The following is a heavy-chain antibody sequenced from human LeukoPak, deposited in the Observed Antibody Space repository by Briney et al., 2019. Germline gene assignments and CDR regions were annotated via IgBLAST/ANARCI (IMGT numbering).Heavy chain of an antibody. CDR1: GFTLSSYA. Sequence: PGGSLSLSCAPSGFTLSSYAMNWVRQAPGKGLEWVGFIRSKAYGETTEYAASVKGRLTISRDNSKSIAYLQMNSLKTEDTALYYCTRIGYRYYFDYWGQGTLVTVSA. CDR2: IRSKAYGETT. J-gene: IGHJ4*02. D-gene: IGHD6-13*01. V-gene: IGHV3-49*04. CDR3: TRIGYRYYFDY.